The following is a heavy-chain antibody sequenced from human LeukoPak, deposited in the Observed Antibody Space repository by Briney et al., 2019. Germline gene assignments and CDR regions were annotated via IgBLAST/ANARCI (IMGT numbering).Heavy chain of an antibody. Sequence: SETLSLTCTVSGGSISSGGYYWSWIRQHPGKGLEWIGYIYHSGSTYYNPSLKSRVTISVDRSKNQFSLKLSSVTAADTAVYYCARIITIFGVVAPDAFDIWGQGTMVTVSS. D-gene: IGHD3-3*01. CDR3: ARIITIFGVVAPDAFDI. CDR1: GGSISSGGYY. J-gene: IGHJ3*02. CDR2: IYHSGST. V-gene: IGHV4-30-2*01.